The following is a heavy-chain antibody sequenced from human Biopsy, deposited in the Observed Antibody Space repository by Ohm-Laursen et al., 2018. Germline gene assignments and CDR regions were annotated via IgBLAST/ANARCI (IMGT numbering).Heavy chain of an antibody. V-gene: IGHV1-69*01. J-gene: IGHJ4*02. Sequence: SSVNVSCKPSGGTFINYAISWVRQAPGQGLEWMGGIIPMFGTANYAQMFQGRVTISADESTSTSYMELSSLTTEDTAIYYCARGPHSGSHSCFDYWGRGTLVTVSS. CDR2: IIPMFGTA. CDR3: ARGPHSGSHSCFDY. D-gene: IGHD1-26*01. CDR1: GGTFINYA.